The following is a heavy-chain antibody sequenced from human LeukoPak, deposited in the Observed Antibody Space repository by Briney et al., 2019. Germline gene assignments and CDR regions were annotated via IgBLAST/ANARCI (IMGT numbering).Heavy chain of an antibody. CDR2: IIPIFGTA. Sequence: VASVKVSCKASGGTFSSYAISWVRQAPGQGFEWMGGIIPIFGTANYAQKLQGRVTITADESTSTAYMELSSLRSEDTAVYYCARDHSGCLDYWGQGTLVTVSS. CDR3: ARDHSGCLDY. V-gene: IGHV1-69*13. D-gene: IGHD5-12*01. CDR1: GGTFSSYA. J-gene: IGHJ4*02.